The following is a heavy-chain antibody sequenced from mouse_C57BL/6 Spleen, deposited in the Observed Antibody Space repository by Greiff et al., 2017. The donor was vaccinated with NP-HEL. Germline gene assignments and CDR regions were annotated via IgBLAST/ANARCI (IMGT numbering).Heavy chain of an antibody. Sequence: VQLQQSGAELVKPGASVKMSCKASGYTFTTYPIDWLKQNHGKSLEWIGNFHPYNDDTKYNEKFKGKATLTVEKSSSTVYLELSRFTSDDSAVYYCARSGNYVEYAMDYWGQGTSVTVSS. CDR3: ARSGNYVEYAMDY. CDR1: GYTFTTYP. CDR2: FHPYNDDT. J-gene: IGHJ4*01. V-gene: IGHV1-47*01. D-gene: IGHD2-1*01.